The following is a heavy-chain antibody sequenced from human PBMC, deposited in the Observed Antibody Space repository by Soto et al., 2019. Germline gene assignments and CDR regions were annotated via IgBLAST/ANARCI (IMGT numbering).Heavy chain of an antibody. CDR3: AKGGREWLVTSDFNY. D-gene: IGHD6-19*01. CDR2: VSHDGRNT. V-gene: IGHV3-30*18. J-gene: IGHJ4*02. CDR1: GFTFSDYA. Sequence: VQLVESGGGVVQPGRSLRLSCAASGFTFSDYAMHWVRQAPGKGLEWVAVVSHDGRNTHYADSVKGRFTLSRDSSKNTVSLEMTSLRAEDTAVHYCAKGGREWLVTSDFNYWGQGALVTVSS.